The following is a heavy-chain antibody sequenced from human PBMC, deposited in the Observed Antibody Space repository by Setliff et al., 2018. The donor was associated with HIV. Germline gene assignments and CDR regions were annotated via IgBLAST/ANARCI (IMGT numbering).Heavy chain of an antibody. CDR2: IGYDGSNK. Sequence: GGSLRLSCAASGFTFSRYGMHWVRQAPGKGLEWVAVIGYDGSNKYYADSVKGRFTISRDNAKNSLFLQMNSLRAEDTAVYYCASIELAAMVPVDYWGQGTLVTVSS. V-gene: IGHV3-33*08. CDR1: GFTFSRYG. D-gene: IGHD5-18*01. CDR3: ASIELAAMVPVDY. J-gene: IGHJ4*02.